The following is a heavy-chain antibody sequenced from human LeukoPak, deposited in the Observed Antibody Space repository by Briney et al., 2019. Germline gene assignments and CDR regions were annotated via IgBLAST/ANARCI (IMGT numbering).Heavy chain of an antibody. CDR3: ARTRTATPENYIEY. Sequence: SETLSLTCTVSGGSISSYYWSWIRQPPGKGLEWIGYIYYSGSTNYNLSLKGRVTISVDTSKNQFSLKLSSVTAADTAVYYCARTRTATPENYIEYWGQGTLVTVSS. D-gene: IGHD5-18*01. V-gene: IGHV4-59*12. J-gene: IGHJ4*02. CDR2: IYYSGST. CDR1: GGSISSYY.